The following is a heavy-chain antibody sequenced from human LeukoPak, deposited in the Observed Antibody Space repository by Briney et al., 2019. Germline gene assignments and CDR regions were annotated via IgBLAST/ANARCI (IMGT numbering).Heavy chain of an antibody. CDR1: GYTLTELS. D-gene: IGHD6-6*01. CDR2: FDPEDGET. J-gene: IGHJ5*02. CDR3: ATDEFGIAAHLA. V-gene: IGHV1-24*01. Sequence: ASVKVSCKVSGYTLTELSMHWVRQAPGKGLEWMGGFDPEDGETIYAQEFQGRVTMTEDTSTDTAYMELSSLRSEDTAVYYCATDEFGIAAHLAWGQGTLVTVSS.